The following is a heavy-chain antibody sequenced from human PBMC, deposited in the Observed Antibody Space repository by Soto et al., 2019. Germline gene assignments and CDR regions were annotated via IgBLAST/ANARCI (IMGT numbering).Heavy chain of an antibody. CDR2: ISSSSSYI. V-gene: IGHV3-21*01. Sequence: GGSLRLSCAASGFTFSSYSMNWVRQAPGKGLEWVSSISSSSSYIYYADSVKGRFTISRDNAKNSLYLQMNSLRAEDTAVYYCARSPPDIVVVPAAQDYWGQGTLVTVSS. J-gene: IGHJ4*02. CDR1: GFTFSSYS. D-gene: IGHD2-2*01. CDR3: ARSPPDIVVVPAAQDY.